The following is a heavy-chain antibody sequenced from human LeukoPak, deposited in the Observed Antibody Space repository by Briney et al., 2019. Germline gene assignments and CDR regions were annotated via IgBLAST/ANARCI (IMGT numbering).Heavy chain of an antibody. Sequence: GGSLRLSCAASGFTFSGSPIHWVRQASGTGLEWVGRIRNKANSYATEYAASVKGMFTISRDDSKNTAYLQMSSLKSEDTAVYYCSRSPIDYYYYYTDVWGKGTTVTVSS. CDR1: GFTFSGSP. CDR2: IRNKANSYAT. D-gene: IGHD3-16*02. J-gene: IGHJ6*03. V-gene: IGHV3-73*01. CDR3: SRSPIDYYYYYTDV.